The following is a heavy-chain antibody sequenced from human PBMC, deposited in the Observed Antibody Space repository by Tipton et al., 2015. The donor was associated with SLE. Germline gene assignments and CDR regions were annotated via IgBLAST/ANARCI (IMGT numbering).Heavy chain of an antibody. CDR1: GGSISSYY. D-gene: IGHD3-3*01. CDR3: ARSYYDFWSGSVRGYFDY. V-gene: IGHV4-39*07. J-gene: IGHJ4*02. CDR2: IYYSGST. Sequence: GLVKPSETLSLTCTVSGGSISSYYWSWIRQPPGKGLEWIGSIYYSGSTYYNPSLKSRVTISVDTSKNQFSLKVSSVTAADTAIYYCARSYYDFWSGSVRGYFDYWGQGTLVTVSS.